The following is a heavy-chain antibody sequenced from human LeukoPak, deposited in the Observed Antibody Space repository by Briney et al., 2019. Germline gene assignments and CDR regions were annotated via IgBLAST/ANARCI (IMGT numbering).Heavy chain of an antibody. D-gene: IGHD6-13*01. CDR2: ISAYNGNT. V-gene: IGHV1-18*01. J-gene: IGHJ6*02. Sequence: ASVKVSCKASGYTFTSYGISWVRQAPGQGLEWMGWISAYNGNTNYAQKLQGRVTMTTDTSTSTAYMELRSLRSDDTAVYYCARDQGSYSSSWTHLGYYYYYGMDVWGQGTTVTVSS. CDR1: GYTFTSYG. CDR3: ARDQGSYSSSWTHLGYYYYYGMDV.